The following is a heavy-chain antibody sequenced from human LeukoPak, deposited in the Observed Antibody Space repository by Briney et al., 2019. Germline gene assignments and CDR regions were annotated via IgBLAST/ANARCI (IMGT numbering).Heavy chain of an antibody. CDR2: INHSGST. J-gene: IGHJ4*02. V-gene: IGHV4-34*01. Sequence: PSETLSLTCAVYGGSFSGYYWSWIRQPPGKGLEWIGEINHSGSTNYNPSLKSRVTISVDTSKNQFSLKLSSVTAADTAVYYCARGLRYSSGWYGYWGPGTLVTVSS. D-gene: IGHD6-19*01. CDR1: GGSFSGYY. CDR3: ARGLRYSSGWYGY.